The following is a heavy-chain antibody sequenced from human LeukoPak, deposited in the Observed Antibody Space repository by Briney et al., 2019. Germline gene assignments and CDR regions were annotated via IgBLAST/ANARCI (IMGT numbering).Heavy chain of an antibody. D-gene: IGHD3-22*01. V-gene: IGHV4-59*01. CDR3: ARARESSSGYYPPLPDY. CDR1: GGSISSYY. Sequence: SETLSLTCTVSGGSISSYYWSWIRQPPGKGLEWIGYIYYSGSTNYNPSLKSRVTIPVDTSKNQFSLKLSSVTAADTAVYYCARARESSSGYYPPLPDYWGQGTLVTVSS. CDR2: IYYSGST. J-gene: IGHJ4*02.